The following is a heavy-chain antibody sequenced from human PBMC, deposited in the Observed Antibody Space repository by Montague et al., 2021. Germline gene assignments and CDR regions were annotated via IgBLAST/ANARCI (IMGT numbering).Heavy chain of an antibody. Sequence: SLRLSCAASGFTFSSYWMHWVRQAPGKGLAWVSRISTDGSSTTYADSVKGQFTTSRDNAKNMLYLQMNSLRAEDTAVYYCTFYKFRETPRGFDYWGQGTLVTVSA. CDR2: ISTDGSST. J-gene: IGHJ4*02. V-gene: IGHV3-74*01. D-gene: IGHD3-10*01. CDR1: GFTFSSYW. CDR3: TFYKFRETPRGFDY.